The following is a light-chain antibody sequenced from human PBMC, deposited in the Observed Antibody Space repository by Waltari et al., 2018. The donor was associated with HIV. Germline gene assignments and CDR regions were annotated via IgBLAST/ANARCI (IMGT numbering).Light chain of an antibody. CDR1: SLRSYY. J-gene: IGLJ3*02. CDR2: GKN. V-gene: IGLV3-19*01. Sequence: SSDLTQDPAVSVALGQTVRITFQGDSLRSYYATWFQQKPGQAPVLVLYGKNNRPSGIPDRFSGSKSGSTASLTITGAQAEDEADYHCNSRDTTGNHWVFGGGTTLTVL. CDR3: NSRDTTGNHWV.